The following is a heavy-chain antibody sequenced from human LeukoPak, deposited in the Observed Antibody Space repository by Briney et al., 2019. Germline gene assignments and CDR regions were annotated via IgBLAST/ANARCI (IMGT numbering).Heavy chain of an antibody. CDR2: INPNSGGT. J-gene: IGHJ4*02. D-gene: IGHD3-22*01. V-gene: IGHV1-2*02. CDR1: GYTFTGDY. CDR3: ARAQTYYDSSGYYYAN. Sequence: GASVKVSCKASGYTFTGDYMHWVRQAPGQGLEWMGWINPNSGGTNYAQKFQGRVTMTRDTSISTAYMELSRLRSDDTAVYYCARAQTYYDSSGYYYANWGQGTLVTVSS.